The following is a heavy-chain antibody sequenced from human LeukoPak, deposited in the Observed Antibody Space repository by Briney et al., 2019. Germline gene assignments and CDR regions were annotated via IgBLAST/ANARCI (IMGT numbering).Heavy chain of an antibody. CDR3: ARSSSIAAPPGDY. Sequence: SETLSLTCTVSGGSISSSSYYWGWIRQPPGKGLEWIGSIYYSGSTYYNPSLKSRVTISVDTSKSQFSLKLSSVTAADTAVYYCARSSSIAAPPGDYWGQGTLVTVSS. V-gene: IGHV4-39*01. CDR1: GGSISSSSYY. CDR2: IYYSGST. D-gene: IGHD6-6*01. J-gene: IGHJ4*02.